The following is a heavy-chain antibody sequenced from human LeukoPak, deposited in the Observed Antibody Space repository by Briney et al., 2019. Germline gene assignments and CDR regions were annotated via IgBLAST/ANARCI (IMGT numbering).Heavy chain of an antibody. CDR1: GGTFSSYA. J-gene: IGHJ4*02. V-gene: IGHV1-69*13. CDR3: ARVYSYGYFAY. CDR2: IIPIFGTA. D-gene: IGHD5-18*01. Sequence: ASVKVPCKASGGTFSSYAISWVRQAPGQGLEWMGGIIPIFGTANYAQKFQGRVTITADESTSTAYMELSSLRSEDTAVYYCARVYSYGYFAYWGQGTLVTVSS.